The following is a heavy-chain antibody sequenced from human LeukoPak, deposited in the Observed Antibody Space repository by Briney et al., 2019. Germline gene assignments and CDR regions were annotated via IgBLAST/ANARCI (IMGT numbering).Heavy chain of an antibody. CDR3: ARGTMELRYYYYMDV. J-gene: IGHJ6*03. V-gene: IGHV1-69*05. D-gene: IGHD1-7*01. CDR1: GGTFSSYA. Sequence: SVKVSCKASGGTFSSYAISWVRQAPGQGLEWMGGIIPVFGPAKYAQKFQGRVTITTDESTSTAYMEPSSLRSEDTAVYYCARGTMELRYYYYMDVWGIGTTVAVSS. CDR2: IIPVFGPA.